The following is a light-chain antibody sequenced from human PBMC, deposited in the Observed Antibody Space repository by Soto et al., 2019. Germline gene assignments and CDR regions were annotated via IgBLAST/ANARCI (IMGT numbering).Light chain of an antibody. CDR3: AAWDDSLNGL. Sequence: QSVLTQPPSASGTPGQRGTISCSGSSSNIGSYTVNWYQQLPGTAPKLLIYSDNQRPSGVPDRFSGSKSGTSASLAISGLQSEDEADYYCAAWDDSLNGLFGGGTKLTVL. V-gene: IGLV1-44*01. J-gene: IGLJ2*01. CDR2: SDN. CDR1: SSNIGSYT.